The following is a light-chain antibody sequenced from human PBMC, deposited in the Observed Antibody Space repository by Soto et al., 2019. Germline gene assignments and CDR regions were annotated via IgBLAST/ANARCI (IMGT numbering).Light chain of an antibody. CDR2: GAS. V-gene: IGKV3-15*01. J-gene: IGKJ1*01. CDR1: QSVSSN. CDR3: QQYKNWGT. Sequence: EIVMTQSPVTLSVSPGERATLSCRASQSVSSNLAWYQQKPGQAPRLLIYGASTRATGIPARFSGSGSGTEFTLTIRSLQSEDFAVYYCQQYKNWGTFGQGTKVEIK.